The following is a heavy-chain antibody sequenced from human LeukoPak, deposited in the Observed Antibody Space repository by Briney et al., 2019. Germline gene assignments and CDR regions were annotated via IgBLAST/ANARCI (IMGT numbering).Heavy chain of an antibody. V-gene: IGHV1-18*01. CDR2: ISAYNGNT. CDR1: GYTFTSYG. CDR3: ARAYYDSSGYYYVGFDY. Sequence: ASVKVSCKASGYTFTSYGISWVQQAPGQGLEWMGWISAYNGNTNYAQKLQGRVTMTTDTSTSTAYMELRSLRSEDTAVYYCARAYYDSSGYYYVGFDYWGQGTLVTVSS. J-gene: IGHJ4*02. D-gene: IGHD3-22*01.